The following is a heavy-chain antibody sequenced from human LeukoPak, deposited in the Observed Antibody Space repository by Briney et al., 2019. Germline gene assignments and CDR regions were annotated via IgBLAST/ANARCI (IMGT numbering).Heavy chain of an antibody. CDR1: GFTFSSYS. J-gene: IGHJ4*02. D-gene: IGHD2-21*01. V-gene: IGHV3-21*01. CDR2: ISSSSSYI. CDR3: ARDQVASTIYDY. Sequence: GGSLRLSCAASGFTFSSYSMNWVRQAPGKGLEWVSSISSSSSYIYYADSVKGRFTISRDNAKNSPYLQMNSLRAEDTAVYYCARDQVASTIYDYGGREPWAP.